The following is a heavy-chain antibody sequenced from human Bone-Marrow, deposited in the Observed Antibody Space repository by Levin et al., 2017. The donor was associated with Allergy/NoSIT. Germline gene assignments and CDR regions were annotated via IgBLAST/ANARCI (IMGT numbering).Heavy chain of an antibody. V-gene: IGHV3-23*01. D-gene: IGHD1-14*01. J-gene: IGHJ4*02. CDR2: ITSGGDR. CDR3: ASMRPYGTTWAGFFDD. CDR1: GFSFSAPV. Sequence: GESLKISCAASGFSFSAPVMSWVRQAPGKGLEWVSVITSGGDRYLADSVKGRFSISRDNSKNTLYLQMNSLRVEDTAVYYCASMRPYGTTWAGFFDDWGQGSLVTVSS.